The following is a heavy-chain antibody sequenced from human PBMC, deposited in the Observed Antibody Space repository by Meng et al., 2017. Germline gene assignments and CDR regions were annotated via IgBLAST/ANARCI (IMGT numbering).Heavy chain of an antibody. V-gene: IGHV3-30*04. Sequence: GGSLRLSCAASGFNFTPFVMHWVRQTPGKGLEWVAVISSDGRVQNYADSVKGRFTISRDNSKTTLYLQMNSLRAEDTAVYYCARDLVGGAFAYWGQGTLVTVSS. D-gene: IGHD3-16*01. J-gene: IGHJ4*02. CDR1: GFNFTPFV. CDR3: ARDLVGGAFAY. CDR2: ISSDGRVQ.